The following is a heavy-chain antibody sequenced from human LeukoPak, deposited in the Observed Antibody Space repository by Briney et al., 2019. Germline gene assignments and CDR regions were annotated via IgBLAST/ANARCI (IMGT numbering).Heavy chain of an antibody. Sequence: PSETLSLTCSVSDDSITMYYWTWIRQPPGKGLEWIGYVDHTGSTNFNPSLNGRVSISRDTTKNLFSLRLRSVTAADTAVYFCARGRVSSSTWYSTYYYYFYMAVWGKGTTVTVSS. D-gene: IGHD1-1*01. J-gene: IGHJ6*03. V-gene: IGHV4-59*01. CDR1: DDSITMYY. CDR3: ARGRVSSSTWYSTYYYYFYMAV. CDR2: VDHTGST.